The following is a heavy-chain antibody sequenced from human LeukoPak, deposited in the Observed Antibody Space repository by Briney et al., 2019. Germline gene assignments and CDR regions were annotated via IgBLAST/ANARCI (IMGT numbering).Heavy chain of an antibody. CDR3: ARHAVTTFFY. CDR1: GGSISSSSYY. D-gene: IGHD4-17*01. J-gene: IGHJ4*02. CDR2: IYYSGST. V-gene: IGHV4-39*01. Sequence: PSETLSLTCTVSGGSISSSSYYWGWIRQPPGKGLEWIGSIYYSGSTYYNPSIKSRVTISVDTSKNQFSLKLSSVTAADTAVYYCARHAVTTFFYWGQGTLVTVSS.